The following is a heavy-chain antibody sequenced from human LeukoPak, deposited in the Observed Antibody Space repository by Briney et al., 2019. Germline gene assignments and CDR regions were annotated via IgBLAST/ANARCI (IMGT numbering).Heavy chain of an antibody. CDR3: ARRQGSSGYIGN. J-gene: IGHJ4*02. CDR2: IFYSGST. CDR1: GGSISSSSYY. V-gene: IGHV4-39*01. D-gene: IGHD5/OR15-5a*01. Sequence: PSETPSLTCTVSGGSISSSSYYWVWIRQPSGKGLEWIGNIFYSGSTYYNPSLKSRVTISVDTSKNQFSLKLSSVTAADTAVYYCARRQGSSGYIGNWGQGTLVTVSS.